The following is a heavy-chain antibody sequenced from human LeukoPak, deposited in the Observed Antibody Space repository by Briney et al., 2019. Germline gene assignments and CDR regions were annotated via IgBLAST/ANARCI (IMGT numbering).Heavy chain of an antibody. J-gene: IGHJ6*03. D-gene: IGHD3-16*01. V-gene: IGHV1-69*05. CDR1: GGTFSSYA. Sequence: SVKVSCKASGGTFSSYAISWVRQAPGQGLEWMGGIIPIFGTANYAQRFQGRVTITTDESTSTAYMELSSLRSEDTAVYYCARGVGFNYYYYYMDVWGKGTTVTVSS. CDR2: IIPIFGTA. CDR3: ARGVGFNYYYYYMDV.